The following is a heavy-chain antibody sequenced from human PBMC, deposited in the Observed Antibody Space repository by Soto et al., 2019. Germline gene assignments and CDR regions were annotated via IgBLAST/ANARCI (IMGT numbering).Heavy chain of an antibody. CDR3: ARGLGGRMDD. CDR2: IIPILGET. CDR1: GTILGSYT. D-gene: IGHD3-16*01. Sequence: QVQLVQSGAEVKKPGSSVRVSCKASGTILGSYTISWVRQAPGQGLEWMGRIIPILGETNSAQKFQDRVTLTADKSTNTAYMELNSLRLEDTAVYYCARGLGGRMDDWGQGTTVTVSS. V-gene: IGHV1-69*08. J-gene: IGHJ6*02.